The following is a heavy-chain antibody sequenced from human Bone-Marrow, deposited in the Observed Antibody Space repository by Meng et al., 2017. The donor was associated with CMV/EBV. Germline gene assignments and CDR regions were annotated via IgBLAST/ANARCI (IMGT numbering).Heavy chain of an antibody. V-gene: IGHV3-23*01. Sequence: LLDAGGGLVQPGGSLRLSCAASGFSIGYNAMSWVRQAPGKGLEWVSAIEGSNDNTHYAESVKGRFTISRDTSKNTLYLQMNYLTAEDTAMYYCAKDIFRWAFDYWGHGTLVTVSS. J-gene: IGHJ4*01. CDR1: GFSIGYNA. CDR3: AKDIFRWAFDY. CDR2: IEGSNDNT. D-gene: IGHD1-26*01.